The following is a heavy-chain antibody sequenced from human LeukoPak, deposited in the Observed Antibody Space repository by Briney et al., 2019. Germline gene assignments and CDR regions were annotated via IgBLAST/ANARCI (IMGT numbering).Heavy chain of an antibody. D-gene: IGHD3-9*01. V-gene: IGHV3-48*01. CDR3: ARGSVGTIFWDKIDY. CDR2: ISSSSSTI. Sequence: GGSLRLSCAASGFTFSSYSMNWVRRAPGKGLEWVSYISSSSSTIYYADSVKGRFTISRDNAKNSLYLQMNSLRAEDTAVYYCARGSVGTIFWDKIDYWGQGTLVTVSS. J-gene: IGHJ4*02. CDR1: GFTFSSYS.